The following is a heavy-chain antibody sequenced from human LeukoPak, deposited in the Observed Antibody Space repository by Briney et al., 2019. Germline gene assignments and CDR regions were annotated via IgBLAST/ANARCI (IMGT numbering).Heavy chain of an antibody. J-gene: IGHJ4*02. CDR1: GGSISSYY. V-gene: IGHV4-59*01. CDR2: IYYSGST. CDR3: ARGRYSSSWYGEFDY. Sequence: SGTLSLTCTVSGGSISSYYWSWIRQPPGKGLEWIGYIYYSGSTNYNPSLKSRVTISVDTSKNQFSLKLSSVTAADTAVYYCARGRYSSSWYGEFDYWGQGTLVTVSS. D-gene: IGHD6-13*01.